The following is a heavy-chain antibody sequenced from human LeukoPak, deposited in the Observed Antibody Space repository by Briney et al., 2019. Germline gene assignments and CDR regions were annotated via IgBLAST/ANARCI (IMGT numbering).Heavy chain of an antibody. CDR2: ISYNGDGT. J-gene: IGHJ6*03. Sequence: QPGGSLRLSCAASGFTFSRYAMHWVRQAPGKGLEHVSTISYNGDGTDYANSVKGRFTISRDNSKNTLSLQVGSLRPEDMAVYYCVRGHFWSGYSYQDYYYYMDVWGKGTTVTVSS. CDR3: VRGHFWSGYSYQDYYYYMDV. V-gene: IGHV3-64*01. D-gene: IGHD3-3*02. CDR1: GFTFSRYA.